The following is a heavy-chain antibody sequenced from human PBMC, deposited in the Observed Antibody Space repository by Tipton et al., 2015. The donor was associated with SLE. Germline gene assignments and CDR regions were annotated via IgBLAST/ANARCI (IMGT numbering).Heavy chain of an antibody. V-gene: IGHV4-39*07. J-gene: IGHJ4*02. Sequence: TLSLTCAVSGGSISSNGYYWGWIRQSPGMGLEWIGSVSYVGSTYYNPSLKSRVTLSLDTSKNRFSLRLSSVTAADTAVYYCARGQAFGVVLSPIVWGQGTLVTVSS. D-gene: IGHD3-3*01. CDR3: ARGQAFGVVLSPIV. CDR2: VSYVGST. CDR1: GGSISSNGYY.